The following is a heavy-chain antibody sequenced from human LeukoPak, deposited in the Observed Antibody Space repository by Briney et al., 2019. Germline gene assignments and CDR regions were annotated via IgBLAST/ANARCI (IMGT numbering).Heavy chain of an antibody. Sequence: GGSLRLSCAASGFTFSSYSMNWVRQAPGKGLEWVSSISSSSSYIYYADSVKGRFTISRDNAKNSLYLQMNSLRAEDTAVYYCARDSGYSYGIKNFDYWGQGTLVTVSS. CDR2: ISSSSSYI. V-gene: IGHV3-21*01. D-gene: IGHD5-18*01. CDR1: GFTFSSYS. CDR3: ARDSGYSYGIKNFDY. J-gene: IGHJ4*02.